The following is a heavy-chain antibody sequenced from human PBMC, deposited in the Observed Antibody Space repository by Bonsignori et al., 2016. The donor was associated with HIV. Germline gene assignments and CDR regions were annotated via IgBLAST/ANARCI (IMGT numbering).Heavy chain of an antibody. Sequence: WIRQPPGKGLEWIGYIFYSGSTLYNPSLRSRVIISVDTSKNQFSLKLSSLTAADTAVYFCAREVVAGHFASWGQGTLVTVSS. CDR2: IFYSGST. J-gene: IGHJ4*02. D-gene: IGHD6-19*01. CDR3: AREVVAGHFAS. V-gene: IGHV4-30-4*01.